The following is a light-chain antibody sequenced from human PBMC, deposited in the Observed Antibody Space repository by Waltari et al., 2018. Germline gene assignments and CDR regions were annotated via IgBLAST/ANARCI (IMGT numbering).Light chain of an antibody. CDR2: DAS. Sequence: EIMLTQSPGTLSLSPGERATLSCRASQSISRYLPWYQPKPGQAPRLLIYDASSRATGIPDRFSGSGSGTDFSLTISRLEPEDFAVYYCQKYGSLPATFGQGTKVEIK. J-gene: IGKJ1*01. V-gene: IGKV3-20*01. CDR3: QKYGSLPAT. CDR1: QSISRY.